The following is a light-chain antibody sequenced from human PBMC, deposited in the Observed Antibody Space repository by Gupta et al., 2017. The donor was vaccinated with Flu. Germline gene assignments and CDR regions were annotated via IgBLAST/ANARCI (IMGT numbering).Light chain of an antibody. CDR2: DAS. Sequence: VLPPSLATLSFSPGARATLSCGASQIIGGGYLAWYQQRPGLAPRLLIYDASIRATCIPDRFSGRGAGTEFTLTINKLEPEDFAVYFCQRYGTPQFTFGGGTKVEI. CDR3: QRYGTPQFT. CDR1: QIIGGGY. J-gene: IGKJ4*01. V-gene: IGKV3D-20*01.